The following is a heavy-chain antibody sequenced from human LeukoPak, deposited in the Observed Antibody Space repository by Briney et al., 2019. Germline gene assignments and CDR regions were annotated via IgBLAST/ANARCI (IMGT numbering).Heavy chain of an antibody. CDR3: ARGGRSTSFRGGDAFDI. CDR1: GGSISSSSYY. Sequence: SETLSLTCTVSGGSISSSSYYWGWIRQPLGKGLEWIGSIYYSGSTYYNPSLKSRVTISVDTSKNQFSLKLSSVTAADMAVYYCARGGRSTSFRGGDAFDIWGQGTMVTVSS. V-gene: IGHV4-39*01. CDR2: IYYSGST. D-gene: IGHD2-2*01. J-gene: IGHJ3*02.